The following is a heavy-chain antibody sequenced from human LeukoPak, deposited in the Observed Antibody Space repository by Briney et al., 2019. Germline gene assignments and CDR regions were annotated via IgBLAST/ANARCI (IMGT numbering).Heavy chain of an antibody. J-gene: IGHJ6*02. CDR2: IKQDGSEK. V-gene: IGHV3-7*01. Sequence: PGGSLRLSCAASGFTFSSYWMSWVRQAPGKGLEWVANIKQDGSEKYYVDSVKGRFTISRDNAKNSLYLQMNSLRAEDTAVYYCARDSRKVVPAAIITGSYYGMDVWGQGTTVTVSS. D-gene: IGHD2-2*02. CDR1: GFTFSSYW. CDR3: ARDSRKVVPAAIITGSYYGMDV.